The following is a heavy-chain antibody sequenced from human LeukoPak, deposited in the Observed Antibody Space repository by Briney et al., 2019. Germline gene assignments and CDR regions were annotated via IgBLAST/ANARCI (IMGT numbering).Heavy chain of an antibody. V-gene: IGHV3-33*08. Sequence: GGSLRLSCAASGFTFSSYGMHWVRQAPGKGLEWVAGIWYDGSNKYYADSVKGRFTISRDNSKNTLSLQMNSLRAEDTAVYYCARGTYCGGDCSYFDYWGQGTLVTVSS. D-gene: IGHD2-21*02. CDR2: IWYDGSNK. CDR3: ARGTYCGGDCSYFDY. CDR1: GFTFSSYG. J-gene: IGHJ4*02.